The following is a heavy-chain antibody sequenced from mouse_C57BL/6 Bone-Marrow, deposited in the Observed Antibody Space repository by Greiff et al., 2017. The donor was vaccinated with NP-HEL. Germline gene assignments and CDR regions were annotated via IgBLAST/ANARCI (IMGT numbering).Heavy chain of an antibody. CDR3: ARMGPLYYGSTYWYFDV. J-gene: IGHJ1*03. CDR2: IYPRSGHT. CDR1: GYTFTSYG. Sequence: QVHVKQSGAELARPGASVKLSCKASGYTFTSYGISWVKQRPGQGLEWIGEIYPRSGHTYYNEKFKGKATLTADKSSSTAYMELRSLTSEDSAVYFCARMGPLYYGSTYWYFDVWGTGTTVTVSS. V-gene: IGHV1-81*01. D-gene: IGHD1-1*01.